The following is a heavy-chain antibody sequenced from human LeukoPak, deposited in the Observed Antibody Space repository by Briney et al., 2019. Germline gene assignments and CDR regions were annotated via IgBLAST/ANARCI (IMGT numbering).Heavy chain of an antibody. CDR2: IYYSGST. J-gene: IGHJ4*02. V-gene: IGHV4-39*07. CDR3: ARDRIAVAGIEPRTDY. Sequence: SETLSLTCTVSGGSISSSSYYWGWIRQPPGKGLEWIGSIYYSGSTYYNPSLKSRVTISVDTSKNQFSLKLSSVTAADTAVYYCARDRIAVAGIEPRTDYWGQGTLVTVSS. CDR1: GGSISSSSYY. D-gene: IGHD6-19*01.